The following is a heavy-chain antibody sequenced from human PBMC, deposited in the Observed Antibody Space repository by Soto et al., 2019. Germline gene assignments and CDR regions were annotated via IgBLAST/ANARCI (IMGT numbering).Heavy chain of an antibody. CDR2: IWYDGSNK. J-gene: IGHJ3*02. V-gene: IGHV3-33*01. D-gene: IGHD3-22*01. Sequence: GGSLRLSCAASGFTFSSYGMHWVRQAPGKGLEWVAVIWYDGSNKYYADSVKGRFTISRDNSKNTLYLQMNSLRAEDTAVYYCARAGPLYYYDSSDFAGAFDIWGQGTMVTVSS. CDR3: ARAGPLYYYDSSDFAGAFDI. CDR1: GFTFSSYG.